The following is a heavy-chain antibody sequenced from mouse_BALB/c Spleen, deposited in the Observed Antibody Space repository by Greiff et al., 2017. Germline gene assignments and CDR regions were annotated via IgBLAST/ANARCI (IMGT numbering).Heavy chain of an antibody. V-gene: IGHV1-69*01. Sequence: QVQLQQPGAELVMPGASVKMSCKASGYTFTDYWMHWVKQRPGQGLEWIGAIDTSDSYTSYNQKFKGKATLTVDESSSTAYMQLSSLTSEDSAVYYCARYGNYAMDYWGQGTSVTVSS. J-gene: IGHJ4*01. D-gene: IGHD2-1*01. CDR1: GYTFTDYW. CDR3: ARYGNYAMDY. CDR2: IDTSDSYT.